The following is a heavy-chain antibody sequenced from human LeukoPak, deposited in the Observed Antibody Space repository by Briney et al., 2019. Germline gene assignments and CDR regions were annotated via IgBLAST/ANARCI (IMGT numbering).Heavy chain of an antibody. V-gene: IGHV4-59*01. CDR2: IYYSGST. CDR3: AKMDIVATIYWFDP. Sequence: PSETLSLTCTVSGGSNSSYYWSWVRQPPGKGLEWIGYIYYSGSTNYNPSLKSRVTISVDTSKNQFSLKLSSVTAADTAVYYCAKMDIVATIYWFDPWGQGTLVTVSS. CDR1: GGSNSSYY. J-gene: IGHJ5*02. D-gene: IGHD5-12*01.